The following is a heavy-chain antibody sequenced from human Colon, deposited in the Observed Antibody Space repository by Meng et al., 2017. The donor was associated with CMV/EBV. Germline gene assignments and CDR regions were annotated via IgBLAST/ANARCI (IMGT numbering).Heavy chain of an antibody. CDR2: ISYDGSNK. D-gene: IGHD4-17*01. V-gene: IGHV3-30*04. Sequence: GESLKISCAASGFTFSSYTMHWVRQAPGKGLEWVAVISYDGSNKYYADSVKGRFTISRDNSKNTLYLQMNSLRAEDTAVYYCAKLATVTTPNDYWGQGTLVTVSS. J-gene: IGHJ4*02. CDR3: AKLATVTTPNDY. CDR1: GFTFSSYT.